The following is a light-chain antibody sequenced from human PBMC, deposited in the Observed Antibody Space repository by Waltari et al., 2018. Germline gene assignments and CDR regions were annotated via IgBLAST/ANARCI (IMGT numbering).Light chain of an antibody. J-gene: IGLJ3*02. CDR3: CSYAGSYTWV. CDR1: SSDVGGYNY. CDR2: DVS. Sequence: QSALTQPRSVSGSPGQSVTISCTGTSSDVGGYNYVSWYQKHPGKAPKRMIYDVSKRPSGAPDRFSGSKSGNTASLTISGLQAEDEADYYCCSYAGSYTWVFGGGTKLTVL. V-gene: IGLV2-11*01.